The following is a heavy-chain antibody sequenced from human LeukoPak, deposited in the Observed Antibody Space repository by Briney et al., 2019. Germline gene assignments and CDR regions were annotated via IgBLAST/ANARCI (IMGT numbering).Heavy chain of an antibody. J-gene: IGHJ4*02. CDR2: IYYSGST. D-gene: IGHD3-9*01. CDR1: GGSISSSSYY. Sequence: LETLSLTCTVSGGSISSSSYYWGWIRQPPGKGLEWIGSIYYSGSTYYNPSLKSRVTISVDTSKNQFSLKLSSVTAADTAVYYCANYHPELRYFDWSPYYFDYWGQGTLVTVSS. V-gene: IGHV4-39*01. CDR3: ANYHPELRYFDWSPYYFDY.